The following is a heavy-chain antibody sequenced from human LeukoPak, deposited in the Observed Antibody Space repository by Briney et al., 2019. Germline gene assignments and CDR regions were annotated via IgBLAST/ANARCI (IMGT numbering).Heavy chain of an antibody. J-gene: IGHJ3*02. V-gene: IGHV4-30-4*07. CDR2: ISSTGST. Sequence: PSETLSLTCAVSSGSINSGGYSWSWIRQPPGKELEWIGYISSTGSTYYNLSLKSRLSISLDTSKNQFSLNLRSVTAADSAVFYCARLGLTQDAFDIWGQGTVVTVSS. CDR3: ARLGLTQDAFDI. D-gene: IGHD1-26*01. CDR1: SGSINSGGYS.